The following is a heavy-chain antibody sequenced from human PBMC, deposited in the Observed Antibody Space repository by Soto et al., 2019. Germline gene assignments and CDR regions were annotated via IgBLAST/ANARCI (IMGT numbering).Heavy chain of an antibody. V-gene: IGHV3-15*01. CDR3: ITTYSGTPARPYLDV. CDR2: IKSKGNGGTA. D-gene: IGHD1-26*01. J-gene: IGHJ6*02. Sequence: GXLRHSLTASGFTIDNTWMSWVRQAPGEGLEWVGRIKSKGNGGTADYAAPVKGRFTISRDDSKNMLYLQMSSLKTEDTAVYYCITTYSGTPARPYLDVWGQGTPVTVSS. CDR1: GFTIDNTW.